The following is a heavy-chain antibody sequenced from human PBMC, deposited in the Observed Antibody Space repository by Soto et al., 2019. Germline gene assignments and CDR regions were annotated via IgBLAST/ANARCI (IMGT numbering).Heavy chain of an antibody. CDR1: GGSISSSSYY. D-gene: IGHD3-3*01. Sequence: PSETLSLTCTVSGGSISSSSYYWGWIRQPPGTGLEWIGSIYYSGSTYYNPSLKSRVTISVDTSKNQFSLKLSSVTAADTAVYYCARRYDFWSGYLDYWGQGTLVTVSS. J-gene: IGHJ4*02. CDR3: ARRYDFWSGYLDY. V-gene: IGHV4-39*01. CDR2: IYYSGST.